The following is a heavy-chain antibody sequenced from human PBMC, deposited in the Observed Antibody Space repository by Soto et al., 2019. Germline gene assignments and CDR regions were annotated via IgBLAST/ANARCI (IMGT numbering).Heavy chain of an antibody. D-gene: IGHD2-8*02. Sequence: SQTLSLTCAISGDSVSRKSATCNWIRQSPSRGLEWLGRTYYTSKWYNDYALAVKSRITINRDTSKNQFSLQLNSVTPEDTAVYYCARVVYALSGDAFDISGQGTMLTV. CDR1: GDSVSRKSAT. J-gene: IGHJ3*02. V-gene: IGHV6-1*01. CDR3: ARVVYALSGDAFDI. CDR2: TYYTSKWYN.